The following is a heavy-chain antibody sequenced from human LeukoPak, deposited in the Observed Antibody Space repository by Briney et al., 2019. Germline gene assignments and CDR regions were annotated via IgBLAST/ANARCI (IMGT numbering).Heavy chain of an antibody. CDR2: ISYDGSNK. CDR3: ARDSFKQPTDY. D-gene: IGHD2/OR15-2a*01. J-gene: IGHJ4*02. Sequence: PGRSLRLSCAASGFTFSSYAMHWVRQAPGKGLEWVAVISYDGSNKYYADSVKGRFTISRDNGKNLVYLQLNSLRAEDTAVYYCARDSFKQPTDYWGQGTLVTVSS. V-gene: IGHV3-30*04. CDR1: GFTFSSYA.